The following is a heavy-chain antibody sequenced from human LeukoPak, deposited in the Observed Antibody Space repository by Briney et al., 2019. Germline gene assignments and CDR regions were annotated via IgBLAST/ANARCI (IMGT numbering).Heavy chain of an antibody. CDR1: GGSISTYY. CDR2: IYYSGST. Sequence: PSETLSLTCTVSGGSISTYYWSRIRQPPGKGLEWIGYIYYSGSTNYNPSLKSRVTISVDTSKNQFSLKLTSVTAADTAVYYCARRRGGQFDWLLYVGEAFDIWGQGTMVTVSS. J-gene: IGHJ3*02. V-gene: IGHV4-59*01. CDR3: ARRRGGQFDWLLYVGEAFDI. D-gene: IGHD3-9*01.